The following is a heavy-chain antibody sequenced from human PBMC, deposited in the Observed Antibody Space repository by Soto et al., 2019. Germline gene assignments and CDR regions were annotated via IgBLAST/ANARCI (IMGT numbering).Heavy chain of an antibody. V-gene: IGHV1-46*01. CDR1: GYTFTTYY. Sequence: QVQLVQSGAEAKNPGASVKVSCKASGYTFTTYYVHWVRQAPGEGLEWMGFINPSVGSTSYSRKFQGRVTMTRDTSTSTVYVELSSLGSEYTAVYYCARNKASGLDFWGQGTMVTVAS. D-gene: IGHD6-25*01. CDR3: ARNKASGLDF. CDR2: INPSVGST. J-gene: IGHJ3*01.